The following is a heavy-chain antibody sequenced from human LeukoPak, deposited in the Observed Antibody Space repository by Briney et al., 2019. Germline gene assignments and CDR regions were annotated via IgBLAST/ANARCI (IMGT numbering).Heavy chain of an antibody. D-gene: IGHD6-19*01. CDR2: NPNSGGT. Sequence: NPNSGGTNYAQKFQGRVTMTRDTSISTAYMELSRLRSDDTAVYYCARARGRYSSGWYYFDYWGQGTLVTVSS. J-gene: IGHJ4*02. V-gene: IGHV1-2*02. CDR3: ARARGRYSSGWYYFDY.